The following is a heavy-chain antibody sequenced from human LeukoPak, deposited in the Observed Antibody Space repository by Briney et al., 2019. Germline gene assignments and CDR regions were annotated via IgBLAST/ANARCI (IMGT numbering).Heavy chain of an antibody. CDR2: IYYSGST. J-gene: IGHJ3*02. V-gene: IGHV4-31*03. CDR1: GGSISSGGYY. CDR3: ARLTPSLAFDI. Sequence: PSETLSLTCTVSGGSISSGGYYWSWIRHHPGKGLEWIGYIYYSGSTYYNPSLKSRVTISVDTSKNQFSLKLSSVTAADTAVYYCARLTPSLAFDIWGQGTMVTVSS.